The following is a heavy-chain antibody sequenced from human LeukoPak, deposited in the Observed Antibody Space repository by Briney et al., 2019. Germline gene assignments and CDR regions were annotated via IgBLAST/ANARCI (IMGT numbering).Heavy chain of an antibody. V-gene: IGHV3-23*01. CDR2: ISGSGTST. CDR3: AKDQRSGWTRNFDS. Sequence: GGSLRLSCAASGITFSTYAMSWVRQAPGKGLEWVSAISGSGTSTYHADSVKGRFTISRDNSKNTLYLQMNSLRVEDTAIYYCAKDQRSGWTRNFDSWGQGTLVTVSS. J-gene: IGHJ4*02. CDR1: GITFSTYA. D-gene: IGHD6-19*01.